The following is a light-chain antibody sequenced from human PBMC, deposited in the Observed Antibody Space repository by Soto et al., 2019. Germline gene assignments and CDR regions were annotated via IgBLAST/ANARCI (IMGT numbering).Light chain of an antibody. CDR2: KAS. V-gene: IGKV1-5*03. CDR1: QSISSW. Sequence: EIQMTQSPSTLSESVGDRVTITCRASQSISSWLAWYQQKPGKAPKLLIYKASSLESGVPSRFSGSGPGTEFTLTINSLQPDDFATYYCQQYNSYPWTFGQGTKV. CDR3: QQYNSYPWT. J-gene: IGKJ1*01.